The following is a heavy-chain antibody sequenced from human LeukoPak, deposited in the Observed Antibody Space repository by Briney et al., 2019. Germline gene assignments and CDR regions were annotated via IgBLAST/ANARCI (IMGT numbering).Heavy chain of an antibody. CDR2: IYHSGST. CDR1: GGSISSYY. Sequence: SETLSLTCTVSGGSISSYYWSWIRQPPGKGLEWIGEIYHSGSTNYNPSLKSRATISVDKSKNQFSLKLSSVTAADTAVYYCARETYYYDSSGYYYFDYWGQGTLVTVSS. V-gene: IGHV4-59*12. CDR3: ARETYYYDSSGYYYFDY. J-gene: IGHJ4*02. D-gene: IGHD3-22*01.